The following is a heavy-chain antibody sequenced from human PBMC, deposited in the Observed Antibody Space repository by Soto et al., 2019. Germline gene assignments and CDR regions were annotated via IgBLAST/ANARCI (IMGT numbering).Heavy chain of an antibody. CDR3: ARDLKVASAYCGGDCYPNPYFDI. D-gene: IGHD2-21*02. J-gene: IGHJ3*02. V-gene: IGHV3-20*04. CDR2: ISWNGGST. CDR1: GFTFNDYG. Sequence: GGSLRLSCMVSGFTFNDYGMAWVRQVPGKGLEWVSGISWNGGSTGYADSVKGRFTISRDNAKNSLYLQMNSLRAEDTAVYYCARDLKVASAYCGGDCYPNPYFDIWGQGTMVTVSS.